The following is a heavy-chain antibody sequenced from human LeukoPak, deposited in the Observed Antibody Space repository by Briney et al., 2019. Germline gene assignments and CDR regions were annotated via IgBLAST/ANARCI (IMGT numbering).Heavy chain of an antibody. CDR1: GFTFSSYA. CDR3: AKGKFVRYAFDI. CDR2: ISGSVGST. D-gene: IGHD6-6*01. V-gene: IGHV3-23*01. J-gene: IGHJ3*02. Sequence: GGSLRLSCAASGFTFSSYAMSWVRQAPGKGLEWVSAISGSVGSTYYADSVKGRFTISRDNSKNTLYLQMNSLRAEDTAVYYCAKGKFVRYAFDIWGQGTMVTVSS.